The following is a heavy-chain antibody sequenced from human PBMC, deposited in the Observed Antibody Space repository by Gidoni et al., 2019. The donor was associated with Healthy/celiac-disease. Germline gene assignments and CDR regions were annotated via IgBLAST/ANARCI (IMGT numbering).Heavy chain of an antibody. Sequence: QVQLQQWGAGLLKPSETLSLTCAVYGGSFSGYYWSWIRQPPGKGLEWIGEINHSGSTNYNPSLKSRVTILVDTSKNQFSLKLSSVTAADTAVYYCASNYYEGSYGMDVWGQGTTVTVSS. CDR3: ASNYYEGSYGMDV. V-gene: IGHV4-34*01. CDR1: GGSFSGYY. CDR2: INHSGST. J-gene: IGHJ6*02. D-gene: IGHD3-22*01.